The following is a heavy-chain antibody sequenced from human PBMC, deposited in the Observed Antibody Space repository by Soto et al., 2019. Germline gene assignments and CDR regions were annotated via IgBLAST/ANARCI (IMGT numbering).Heavy chain of an antibody. Sequence: SETLSLTCTVSGGSISGGYYWSWIRQHPGKGLEWIGYIYDSGTTYYDSSLKSRITISVDTSKNQFSLKLNSMTAADTAVYYCAREKGRSFFDNWGQGTLVTVSS. V-gene: IGHV4-31*03. J-gene: IGHJ4*02. D-gene: IGHD1-26*01. CDR2: IYDSGTT. CDR3: AREKGRSFFDN. CDR1: GGSISGGYY.